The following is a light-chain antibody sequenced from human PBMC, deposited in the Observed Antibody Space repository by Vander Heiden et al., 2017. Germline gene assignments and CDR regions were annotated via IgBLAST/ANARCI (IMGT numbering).Light chain of an antibody. CDR3: MQSTHLYT. Sequence: DIVMTQAPLSLSVTPGQPASISCKSSQSLLHSNGKTYFYWYLQKPGQPPRPLISEVSIRFSGVPDRFSGSGSGTDFTLTISRVETEDVGVYYCMQSTHLYTFGQGTKLDIK. V-gene: IGKV2D-29*01. J-gene: IGKJ2*01. CDR1: QSLLHSNGKTY. CDR2: EVS.